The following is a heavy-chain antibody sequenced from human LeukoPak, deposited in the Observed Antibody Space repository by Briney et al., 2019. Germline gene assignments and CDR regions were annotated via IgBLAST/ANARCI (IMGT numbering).Heavy chain of an antibody. V-gene: IGHV3-23*01. Sequence: PGGSLRLSCAASGFTFSSYAMSWVRQAPGKGLEWVSAISGSGGSTYSADSVKGRITISRDNSKNTLYLQMNSLRAEDTAIYYCAKGSRIIVGSTGIDYWGQGTLVTVSS. CDR3: AKGSRIIVGSTGIDY. CDR1: GFTFSSYA. D-gene: IGHD1-26*01. CDR2: ISGSGGST. J-gene: IGHJ4*02.